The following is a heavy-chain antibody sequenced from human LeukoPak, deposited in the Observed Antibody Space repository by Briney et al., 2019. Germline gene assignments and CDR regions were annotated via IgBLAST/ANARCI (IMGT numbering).Heavy chain of an antibody. J-gene: IGHJ5*02. CDR1: GGSFSGYY. CDR2: IYYSGST. D-gene: IGHD1-1*01. Sequence: PSETLSLTCAVYGGSFSGYYWSWIRQPPGKGLEWIGYIYYSGSTNYNPALKSRVTISVDTSKNQFSLKLSSVTAADTAVYYCARDRRGYGFDPWGQGTLVTVSS. CDR3: ARDRRGYGFDP. V-gene: IGHV4-59*01.